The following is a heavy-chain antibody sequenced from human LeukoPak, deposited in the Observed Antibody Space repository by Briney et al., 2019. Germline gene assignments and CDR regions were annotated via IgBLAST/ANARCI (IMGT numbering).Heavy chain of an antibody. CDR1: GFTFSTYT. CDR2: ISGSGGNT. V-gene: IGHV3-23*01. D-gene: IGHD6-6*01. J-gene: IGHJ3*02. CDR3: ARGIAARLDAFDI. Sequence: PGGSLRLSCAASGFTFSTYTMSWVRQAPGKGLEWVSAISGSGGNTYYADSVKGRFTISRDNSKNTLYLQMNSLRAEDTAVYYCARGIAARLDAFDIWGQGTMVTVSS.